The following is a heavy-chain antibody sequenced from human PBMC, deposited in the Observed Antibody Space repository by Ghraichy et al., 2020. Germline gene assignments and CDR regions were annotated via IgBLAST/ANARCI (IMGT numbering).Heavy chain of an antibody. D-gene: IGHD6-19*01. CDR2: IRSSSGDT. CDR3: AKRGGAVAGMDYYYGLDV. J-gene: IGHJ6*02. V-gene: IGHV3-21*06. CDR1: GFTFNSYS. Sequence: GGSLRLSCAASGFTFNSYSMNWLRQAPGKGLEWVSSIRSSSGDTYYADSVKGRFTISRDNAKNSLYLQMNSLRVEDTAVYYCAKRGGAVAGMDYYYGLDVWGQGTTVTVSS.